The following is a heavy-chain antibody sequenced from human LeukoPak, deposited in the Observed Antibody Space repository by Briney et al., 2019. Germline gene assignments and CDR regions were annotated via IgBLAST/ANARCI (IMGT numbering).Heavy chain of an antibody. CDR2: INPNSGGT. J-gene: IGHJ4*02. CDR1: GYTFTGYY. D-gene: IGHD6-6*01. V-gene: IGHV1-2*06. Sequence: GASVKVSCKASGYTFTGYYMHWVRQAPGQGLEWMGRINPNSGGTNYAQKFQGRVTMTRDTSISTAHMELSRLRSDDTAVYYCARSSIAARTFDYWGQGTLVTVSS. CDR3: ARSSIAARTFDY.